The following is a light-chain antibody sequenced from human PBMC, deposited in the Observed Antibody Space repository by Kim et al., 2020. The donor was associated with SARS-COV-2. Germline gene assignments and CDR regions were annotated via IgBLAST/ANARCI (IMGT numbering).Light chain of an antibody. V-gene: IGLV4-69*01. CDR3: QTWGTGSWV. CDR2: LNSDGSH. J-gene: IGLJ3*02. Sequence: ASVKLTCTLSSGHSSYAIAWHQQQPEKGPRYLMKLNSDGSHSKGDGIPDRFSGSSSGAERYLTSSSLQSEDEADYYCQTWGTGSWVFGGGTQLTVL. CDR1: SGHSSYA.